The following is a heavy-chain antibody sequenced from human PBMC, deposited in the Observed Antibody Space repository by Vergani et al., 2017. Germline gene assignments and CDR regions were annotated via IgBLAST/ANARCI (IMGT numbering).Heavy chain of an antibody. CDR2: IYRTGRT. CDR3: ARNPYCGGDCYSDAFDI. CDR1: GFSIDNGYY. Sequence: QVQLQESGPGLVKPSETLSLTCAVSGFSIDNGYYWDWIRQPPGKGLDWIGSIYRTGRTHFNPSLKSRVTISVDTSNNHFSLRLNSLTAADTAVYYCARNPYCGGDCYSDAFDIWGQGTMVTVSS. D-gene: IGHD2-21*02. J-gene: IGHJ3*02. V-gene: IGHV4-38-2*01.